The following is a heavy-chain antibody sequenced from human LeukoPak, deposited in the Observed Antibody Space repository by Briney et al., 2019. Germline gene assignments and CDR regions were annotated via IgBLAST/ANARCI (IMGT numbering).Heavy chain of an antibody. J-gene: IGHJ5*02. D-gene: IGHD2-15*01. CDR3: ARRRSGRWFDP. CDR1: GFTFGIYA. CDR2: ISGSAST. V-gene: IGHV3-23*01. Sequence: GGSLRLSCAASGFTFGIYAMSWVRQAPGKGLEWVSGISGSASTYYADSVKGRFTISRDNSKNTLYLQMSSLRAEDTAVYYCARRRSGRWFDPWGQGTLVTVSS.